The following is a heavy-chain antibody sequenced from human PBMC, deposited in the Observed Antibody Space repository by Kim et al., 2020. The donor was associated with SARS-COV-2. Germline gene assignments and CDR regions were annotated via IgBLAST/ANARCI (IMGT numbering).Heavy chain of an antibody. CDR1: GFTFSSYA. J-gene: IGHJ4*02. Sequence: GGSLRLSCAASGFTFSSYAMSWVRQAPGKGLEWVSAISGSGGSTYYADSVKGRFTISRDNSKNTLYLQMNSLRAEDTAVYYCAKALIVVVPAAIRRFDYWGQGTLVTVSS. V-gene: IGHV3-23*01. CDR3: AKALIVVVPAAIRRFDY. CDR2: ISGSGGST. D-gene: IGHD2-2*02.